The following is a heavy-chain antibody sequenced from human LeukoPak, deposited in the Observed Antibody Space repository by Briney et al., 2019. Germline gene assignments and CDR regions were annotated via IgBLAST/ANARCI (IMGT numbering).Heavy chain of an antibody. CDR1: GYTFTSYY. Sequence: ASVKVSCKASGYTFTSYYMHWVRQAPGQGLEWMGWISAYNGNTNYAQKLQGRVTMTTDTSTSTAYMELRSLRSDDTAVYYCAREHKSIAVADPLDYWGQGTLVTVSS. V-gene: IGHV1-18*04. D-gene: IGHD6-19*01. CDR2: ISAYNGNT. CDR3: AREHKSIAVADPLDY. J-gene: IGHJ4*02.